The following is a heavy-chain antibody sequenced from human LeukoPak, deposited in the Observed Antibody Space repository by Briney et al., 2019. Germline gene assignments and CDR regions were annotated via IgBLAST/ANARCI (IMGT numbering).Heavy chain of an antibody. CDR1: GFTFSSYS. CDR3: VKDRAGYYGSGSLFDY. Sequence: PGGSLRLSCAASGFTFSSYSMNWARQAPGKGLEWVSSISSSSSYIYHADSVKGRFTISRDNAKNSLYLQMNSLRAEDTAVYYCVKDRAGYYGSGSLFDYWGQGTLVTVSS. J-gene: IGHJ4*02. V-gene: IGHV3-21*01. CDR2: ISSSSSYI. D-gene: IGHD3-10*01.